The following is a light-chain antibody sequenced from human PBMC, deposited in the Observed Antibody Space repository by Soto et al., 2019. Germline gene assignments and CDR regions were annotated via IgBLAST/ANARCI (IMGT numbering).Light chain of an antibody. CDR3: NSYTSSSTRV. V-gene: IGLV2-14*01. CDR1: SSDVGRYNY. J-gene: IGLJ2*01. Sequence: QSALTQPASVSGSPGQSITISCTGTSSDVGRYNYVSWYQQHPGKAPKLMIYDVTNRPSGVSNRFSGSKSGNTASLTISGLQAEDEADYYCNSYTSSSTRVFGGGTKLTVL. CDR2: DVT.